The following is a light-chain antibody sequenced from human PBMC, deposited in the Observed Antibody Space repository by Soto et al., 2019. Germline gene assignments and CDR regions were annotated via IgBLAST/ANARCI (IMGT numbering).Light chain of an antibody. CDR2: SNN. V-gene: IGLV1-44*01. CDR1: SSNIGSNT. CDR3: AAWDDSLTGFYV. J-gene: IGLJ1*01. Sequence: QSALTQPPSASGTPGQRVSISCSGSSSNIGSNTVNWYQQLPGTAPKLLIYSNNQRPSGVPDRFSGSKSGTSASLAISGLQSEDEADYYCAAWDDSLTGFYVFGTGTKVTV.